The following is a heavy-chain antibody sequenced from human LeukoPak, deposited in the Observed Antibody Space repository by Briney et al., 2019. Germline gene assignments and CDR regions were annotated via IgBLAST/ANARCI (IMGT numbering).Heavy chain of an antibody. D-gene: IGHD2-2*01. CDR1: GYSFTSYW. CDR3: AKSQYCSSTSCSYLNSWFDP. V-gene: IGHV5-51*01. CDR2: IYPGDSDT. J-gene: IGHJ5*02. Sequence: GESLKISCKGSGYSFTSYWIGWVRQMPGKGLEWMGIIYPGDSDTRYSPSFQGQVTISADKSISTAYLQWSSLKASDTAMYYCAKSQYCSSTSCSYLNSWFDPWGQGTLVTVSS.